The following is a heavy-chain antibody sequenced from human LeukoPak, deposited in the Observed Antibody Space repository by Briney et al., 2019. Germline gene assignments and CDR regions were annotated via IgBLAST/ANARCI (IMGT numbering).Heavy chain of an antibody. J-gene: IGHJ4*02. CDR1: GGSISSHY. Sequence: SETLSLTCTVSGGSISSHYWSWIRQPPGKGLEWIGYIHYIGTTNYNPSLKSRVTISVDTSKNQFSLKLKSMTAADTAVYYCARGEGARDGYNYEGPFYFDYWGQGTLVTVSS. CDR2: IHYIGTT. D-gene: IGHD5-24*01. V-gene: IGHV4-59*11. CDR3: ARGEGARDGYNYEGPFYFDY.